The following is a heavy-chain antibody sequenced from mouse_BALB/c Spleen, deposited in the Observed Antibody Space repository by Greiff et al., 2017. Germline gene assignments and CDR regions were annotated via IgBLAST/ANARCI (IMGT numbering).Heavy chain of an antibody. Sequence: EVQLQQSGAELVKPGASVKLSCTASGFNIKDTYMHWVKQRPEQGLEWIGRIDPANGNTKYDPKFQGKATITADTSSNTAYLQLSSLTSEDTAVYYCASGYDDPAWFAYWGQGTLVTVSA. V-gene: IGHV14-3*02. CDR3: ASGYDDPAWFAY. J-gene: IGHJ3*01. D-gene: IGHD2-2*01. CDR2: IDPANGNT. CDR1: GFNIKDTY.